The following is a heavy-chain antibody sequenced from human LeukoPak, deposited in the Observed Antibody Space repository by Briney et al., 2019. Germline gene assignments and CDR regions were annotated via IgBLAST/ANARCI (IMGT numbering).Heavy chain of an antibody. CDR1: GFTFSTYN. Sequence: GGSLGLSCAASGFTFSTYNMNWVRQAPGKGLEWVSSISSSSSYIYYADSVKGRSTISRDNAKNSLYLQMNSLRAEDTAVYYCARDSGDGYFDYWGQGTLVTVSS. J-gene: IGHJ4*02. CDR3: ARDSGDGYFDY. D-gene: IGHD3-10*01. CDR2: ISSSSSYI. V-gene: IGHV3-21*01.